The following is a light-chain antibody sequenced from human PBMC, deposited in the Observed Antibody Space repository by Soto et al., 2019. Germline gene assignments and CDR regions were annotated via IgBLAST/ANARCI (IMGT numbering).Light chain of an antibody. CDR2: EDS. J-gene: IGLJ1*01. CDR1: SSDVGSYNL. Sequence: QSVLTQPASVSGSPGQSITISRTGTSSDVGSYNLVSWYQQHPGKAPKLIIYEDSKRPSGVSNRFSGSKSGNTASLTISGLQTEDEADYYCCSYADSSTYVFGTGTKLTVL. CDR3: CSYADSSTYV. V-gene: IGLV2-23*01.